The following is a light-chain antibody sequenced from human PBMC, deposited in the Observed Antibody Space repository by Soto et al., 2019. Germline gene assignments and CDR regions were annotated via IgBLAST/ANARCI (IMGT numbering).Light chain of an antibody. V-gene: IGLV2-11*01. CDR1: SSDVGAYNH. CDR2: DVS. J-gene: IGLJ3*02. Sequence: QSVLTQPRSVSGSPGQSVTISCTGTSSDVGAYNHVSWYQHHPGKAPKVMIYDVSERPSGVPDRFSGSKSDNKASLTISGLQAEDEADYYCCSYAGSYSWVFGGGTKLTVL. CDR3: CSYAGSYSWV.